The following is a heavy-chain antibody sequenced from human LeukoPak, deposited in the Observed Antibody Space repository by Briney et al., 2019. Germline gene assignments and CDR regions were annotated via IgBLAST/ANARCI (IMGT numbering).Heavy chain of an antibody. CDR2: IYHSGST. CDR3: ARDIVLMVYAIPPGPFDY. V-gene: IGHV4-38-2*02. Sequence: SETLSLTCTVSGYSISSGYYWGWIRQPPGKGLEWIGSIYHSGSTYYNPSLKSRVTISVDTSKNQFSLKLSSVTATDTAVYYCARDIVLMVYAIPPGPFDYWGQGTLVTVSS. J-gene: IGHJ4*02. CDR1: GYSISSGYY. D-gene: IGHD2-8*01.